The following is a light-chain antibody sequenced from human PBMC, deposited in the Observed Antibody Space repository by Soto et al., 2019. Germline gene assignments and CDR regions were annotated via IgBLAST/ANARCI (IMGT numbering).Light chain of an antibody. V-gene: IGLV2-23*02. CDR1: SSDVGSYNL. Sequence: QSVLTQPASVSGSPGQSITISCTGTSSDVGSYNLVSWYQQHPGKAPKLMIYEVSKRPSGVSNRFSGSKSGNTASLTISGLQAEDVADYYCCSYAGSSTYVFGTGTRSPS. CDR3: CSYAGSSTYV. J-gene: IGLJ1*01. CDR2: EVS.